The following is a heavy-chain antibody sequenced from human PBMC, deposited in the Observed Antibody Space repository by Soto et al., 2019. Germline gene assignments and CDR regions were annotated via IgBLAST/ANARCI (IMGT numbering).Heavy chain of an antibody. D-gene: IGHD3-10*01. CDR3: AKKVNSGPGSQYFDY. Sequence: RRLSCTASGFTFSSYSMSWVRQAPWKGLEWVSGFRTGGDDGTTYYADSVKGRFTISRDNSKNTLFLQMNSLRAEDTAICYCAKKVNSGPGSQYFDYWGEGTLVTVSS. CDR2: FRTGGDDGTT. J-gene: IGHJ4*02. V-gene: IGHV3-23*01. CDR1: GFTFSSYS.